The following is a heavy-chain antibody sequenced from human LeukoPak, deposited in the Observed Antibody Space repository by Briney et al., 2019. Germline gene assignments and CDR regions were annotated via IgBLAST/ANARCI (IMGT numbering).Heavy chain of an antibody. CDR1: GGSISSSSYY. CDR2: IYYSGST. CDR3: AREITWHMDV. D-gene: IGHD1-14*01. J-gene: IGHJ6*03. V-gene: IGHV4-39*07. Sequence: SETLSLTCTVSGGSISSSSYYWGWIRQPPGKGLEWIGGIYYSGSTYYNPSLKSRVTISVDTSKNQFSLKLSSVTAADTAVYYCAREITWHMDVWGKGITVTVSS.